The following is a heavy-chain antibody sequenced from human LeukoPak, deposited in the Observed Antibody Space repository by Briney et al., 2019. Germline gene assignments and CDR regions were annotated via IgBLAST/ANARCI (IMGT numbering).Heavy chain of an antibody. J-gene: IGHJ1*01. CDR3: ARDSGLGIAAAGT. CDR2: IYYSGST. D-gene: IGHD6-13*01. V-gene: IGHV4-61*01. CDR1: GVSVSSGSYY. Sequence: PSETLSLTCTVSGVSVSSGSYYWSWIRQPPGKGLEWIGYIYYSGSTNYNPSLKSRVTISVDTSKNQFSLKLSSVTAAGTAVYYCARDSGLGIAAAGTWGQGTLVTVSS.